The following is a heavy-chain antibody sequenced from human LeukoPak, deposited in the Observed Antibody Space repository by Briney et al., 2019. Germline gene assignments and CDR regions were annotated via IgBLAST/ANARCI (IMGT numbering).Heavy chain of an antibody. CDR1: GYTLTELS. Sequence: ASVKVSCKVSGYTLTELSMHWVRQAPGKGLEWMGGFDPEDGETIYAQKFQGRVTMTEDTSTDTAYMELSSLRSEDTAVYYCATDRSLFSAKWELLDYWGQGTLVTVSS. D-gene: IGHD1-26*01. CDR2: FDPEDGET. CDR3: ATDRSLFSAKWELLDY. V-gene: IGHV1-24*01. J-gene: IGHJ4*02.